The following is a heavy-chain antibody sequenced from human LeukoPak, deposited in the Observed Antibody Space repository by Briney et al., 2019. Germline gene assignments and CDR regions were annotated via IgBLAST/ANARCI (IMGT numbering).Heavy chain of an antibody. CDR1: GDIVFSNNAL. J-gene: IGHJ6*02. CDR2: AYCRAKWYN. Sequence: SQTLSLTCAISGDIVFSNNALWNWLTPAPSRELECLVRAYCRAKWYNDYAVSVKSRTTINPDPYKDQFPLQLTTATPEDTAVYYRERAGVDIVATTTRRRYNYYGMDVWGQGTTVPVPS. CDR3: ERAGVDIVATTTRRRYNYYGMDV. D-gene: IGHD5-12*01. V-gene: IGHV6-1*01.